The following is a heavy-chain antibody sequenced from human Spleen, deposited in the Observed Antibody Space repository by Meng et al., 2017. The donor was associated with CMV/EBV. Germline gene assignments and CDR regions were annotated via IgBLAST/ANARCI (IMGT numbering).Heavy chain of an antibody. CDR1: GFTLNTYA. D-gene: IGHD6-6*01. V-gene: IGHV3-21*01. CDR2: ISSSSTYI. CDR3: ARGGSSSSVVYYGMDV. Sequence: ETLSLTCAASGFTLNTYAMNWVRQAPGKGLEWVSYISSSSTYIFYADSVKGRFTISRDNAKNSLYLQMNSLRAEDTAVYYCARGGSSSSVVYYGMDVWGQGTTVTVSS. J-gene: IGHJ6*02.